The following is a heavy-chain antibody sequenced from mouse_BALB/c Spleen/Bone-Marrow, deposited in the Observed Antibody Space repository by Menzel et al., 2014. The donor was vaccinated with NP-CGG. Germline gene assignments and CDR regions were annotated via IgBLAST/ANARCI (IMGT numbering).Heavy chain of an antibody. D-gene: IGHD4-1*01. CDR1: GFSFSSFG. V-gene: IGHV5-17*02. CDR2: ISSGSITI. CDR3: TRGGNWEDFDY. Sequence: DVQLVESGGGLVQPGGSRKLSCSASGFSFSSFGVHWVRQAPEKGLEWVAYISSGSITIFYADTVKGRFTISRDNPKNTLFLQMTSLRSEDTAMYYCTRGGNWEDFDYWGQGTTLTVSS. J-gene: IGHJ2*01.